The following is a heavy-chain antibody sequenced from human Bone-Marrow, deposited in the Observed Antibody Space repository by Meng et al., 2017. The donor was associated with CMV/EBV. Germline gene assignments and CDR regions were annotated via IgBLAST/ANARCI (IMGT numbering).Heavy chain of an antibody. CDR2: VSSDGSST. Sequence: GGSLRPSCEGSGFTFSRYWMHWVRQAPGKGLVWVSRVSSDGSSTTYADSVKGRSTISRDNTKNTVYLQLNSLSAEDTAVYYCARDRLSPRYDYTSASSEAIHGVDVWGQGTTVTISS. V-gene: IGHV3-74*01. CDR3: ARDRLSPRYDYTSASSEAIHGVDV. CDR1: GFTFSRYW. J-gene: IGHJ6*01. D-gene: IGHD3-3*01.